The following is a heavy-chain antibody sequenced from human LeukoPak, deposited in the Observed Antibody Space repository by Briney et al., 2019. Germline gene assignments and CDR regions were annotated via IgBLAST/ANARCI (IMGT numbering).Heavy chain of an antibody. J-gene: IGHJ1*01. CDR2: IKQDGSEK. V-gene: IGHV3-7*01. CDR3: ASRGGLDY. CDR1: GFTFSSYW. D-gene: IGHD2-2*03. Sequence: GGSLRLSCAASGFTFSSYWMSWVRQAPGKGLEWVANIKQDGSEKYYVDSVKGRFTISRDNAKNSLYLQMNSRKAEDAAVCYCASRGGLDYWGQGTLVTVSS.